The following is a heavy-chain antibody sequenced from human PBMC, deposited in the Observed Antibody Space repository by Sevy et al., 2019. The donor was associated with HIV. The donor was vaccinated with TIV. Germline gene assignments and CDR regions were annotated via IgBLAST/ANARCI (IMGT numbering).Heavy chain of an antibody. CDR3: ARITGWSFDY. J-gene: IGHJ4*02. V-gene: IGHV3-11*04. D-gene: IGHD6-19*01. CDR2: ISNSGGTT. Sequence: GGSLRLSCAASGFTFSDYYMSWIRQAPGKGLEWVSYISNSGGTTYYADSVKGRFTISRDNAKNSLYLQMNSLRAKDTAVYYCARITGWSFDYWGQGTLVTVSS. CDR1: GFTFSDYY.